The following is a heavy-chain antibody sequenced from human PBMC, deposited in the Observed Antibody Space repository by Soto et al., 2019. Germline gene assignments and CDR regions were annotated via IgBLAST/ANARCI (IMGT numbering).Heavy chain of an antibody. D-gene: IGHD3-10*01. CDR1: GFSLTTSGVG. CDR2: IYWDDDK. V-gene: IGHV2-5*02. CDR3: LYRAESTRGGNYFDY. J-gene: IGHJ4*02. Sequence: QITWKDSGPTLVKPTQTLTLTCTFSGFSLTTSGVGVGWMSQPQAKALEWLALIYWDDDKRYSPSLKSMLTITRDASKNPVVLTMTKMVPVETATYYCLYRAESTRGGNYFDYWGQGTLVTVSS.